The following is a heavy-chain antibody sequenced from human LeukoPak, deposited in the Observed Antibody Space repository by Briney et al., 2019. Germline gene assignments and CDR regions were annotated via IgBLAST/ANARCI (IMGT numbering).Heavy chain of an antibody. Sequence: GRSLRLSCAASGFTFSSYGMHWVRQAPGKGLEWVSAISGSGGSTYYADSVKGRFTISRDNSKNTLYLQMNSLRAEDTAVYYCAKEGKWLRTIDYWGQGTLVTVSS. CDR2: ISGSGGST. V-gene: IGHV3-23*01. CDR3: AKEGKWLRTIDY. D-gene: IGHD5-12*01. CDR1: GFTFSSYG. J-gene: IGHJ4*02.